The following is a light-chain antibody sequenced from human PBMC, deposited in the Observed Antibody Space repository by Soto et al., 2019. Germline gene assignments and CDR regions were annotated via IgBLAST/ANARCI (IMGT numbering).Light chain of an antibody. CDR2: DTN. V-gene: IGLV1-44*01. CDR3: AAWDDSLNGPV. J-gene: IGLJ2*01. CDR1: SSNIGLND. Sequence: QSVVTQAPSVSGTPGQRVTISCSGSSSNIGLNDVHWYRQLSGTAPQILIYDTNQQATGVPDRFSGSRSGTSASLAIHGLQSEDEADYHCAAWDDSLNGPVFGGGTKVTVL.